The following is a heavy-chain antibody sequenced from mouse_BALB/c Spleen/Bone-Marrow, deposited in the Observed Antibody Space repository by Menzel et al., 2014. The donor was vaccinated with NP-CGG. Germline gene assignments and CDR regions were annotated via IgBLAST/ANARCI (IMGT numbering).Heavy chain of an antibody. D-gene: IGHD2-4*01. CDR1: GFTFSDYY. J-gene: IGHJ4*01. CDR3: SADIYYDSDVAGTMDY. Sequence: EVNLVESGGGLAQPGGSLRLSCETSGFTFSDYYISWVRQPPGKALEWLGFIRTKAYGDKTEYSTSVKGRFTISRDNSQSILYLQMNALRAEDSVTYYWSADIYYDSDVAGTMDYWGQGTSVTVSS. V-gene: IGHV7-3*02. CDR2: IRTKAYGDKT.